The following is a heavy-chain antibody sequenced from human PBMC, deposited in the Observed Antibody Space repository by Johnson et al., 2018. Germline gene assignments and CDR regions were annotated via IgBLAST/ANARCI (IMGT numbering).Heavy chain of an antibody. Sequence: QVQLVESGGGVVQPGRSLRLSCAASGFTFSSYALHWVRQAPGKGLEWVAVISYDGSNKYYADSVTGRFTISRANSKNPLYLQMNSRTVEDTALYYCAKDSLDNGYHAFDAWGQGTMVTVSS. J-gene: IGHJ3*01. D-gene: IGHD2-8*01. V-gene: IGHV3-30*04. CDR1: GFTFSSYA. CDR2: ISYDGSNK. CDR3: AKDSLDNGYHAFDA.